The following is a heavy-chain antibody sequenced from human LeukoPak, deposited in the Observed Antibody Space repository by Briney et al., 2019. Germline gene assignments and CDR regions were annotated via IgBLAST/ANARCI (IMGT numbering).Heavy chain of an antibody. CDR3: ARGPNSNWSGLDF. CDR2: ISPTRSTT. D-gene: IGHD6-6*01. Sequence: GGSLRLSCTASGFSFSGHWMHWARQLPGKGLVWVSRISPTRSTTSYADSVKGRFTVSRDNAKNTLYLQVNNLRAEDTAVYYCARGPNSNWSGLDFWGQGALLTVSS. V-gene: IGHV3-74*01. CDR1: GFSFSGHW. J-gene: IGHJ4*02.